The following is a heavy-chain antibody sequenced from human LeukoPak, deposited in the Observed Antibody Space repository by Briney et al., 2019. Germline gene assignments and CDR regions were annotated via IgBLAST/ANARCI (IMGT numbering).Heavy chain of an antibody. CDR3: ARDRGAFFGVVTWTLVYFDY. Sequence: ASVKVSCKASGYTFTSYGISWVRQAPGQGLEWMGWISAYNGNTNYAQKLQGRVTMTTDTSTSTAYMELRSLRSDDTAVYYCARDRGAFFGVVTWTLVYFDYWGQGTLVTVSS. CDR1: GYTFTSYG. CDR2: ISAYNGNT. D-gene: IGHD3-3*01. V-gene: IGHV1-18*01. J-gene: IGHJ4*02.